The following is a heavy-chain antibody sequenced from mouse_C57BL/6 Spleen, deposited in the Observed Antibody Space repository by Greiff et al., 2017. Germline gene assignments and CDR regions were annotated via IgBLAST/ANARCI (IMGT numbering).Heavy chain of an antibody. CDR3: AREVPVYYGSSSPWFAY. Sequence: EVQLQQSGPELVKPGASVKMSCKASGYTFTDYNMHWVKQSHGKSLEWIGYINPHNGGTSDNQKFKGKATLTVNKASSTAYMELRSLTSDDSAVYYCAREVPVYYGSSSPWFAYWGQGTLVTVSA. J-gene: IGHJ3*01. V-gene: IGHV1-22*01. CDR1: GYTFTDYN. D-gene: IGHD1-1*01. CDR2: INPHNGGT.